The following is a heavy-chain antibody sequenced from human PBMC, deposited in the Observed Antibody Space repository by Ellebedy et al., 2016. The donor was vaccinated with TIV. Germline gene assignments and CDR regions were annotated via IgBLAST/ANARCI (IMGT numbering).Heavy chain of an antibody. D-gene: IGHD3-10*01. Sequence: GESLKISXAASGFTFSSYAMSWVRQAPGKGLEWVSAISGSGGSTYYADSVKGRFTISRDNSKNTLYLQMNSLRAEDTAVYYCAKDGHVLLWFGELFDYWGQGTLVTVSS. V-gene: IGHV3-23*01. CDR1: GFTFSSYA. CDR3: AKDGHVLLWFGELFDY. J-gene: IGHJ4*02. CDR2: ISGSGGST.